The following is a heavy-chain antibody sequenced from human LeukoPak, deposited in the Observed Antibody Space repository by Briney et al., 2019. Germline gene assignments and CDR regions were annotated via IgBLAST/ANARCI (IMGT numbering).Heavy chain of an antibody. Sequence: GASVKVSCKASEYTFTGYYMHWVRQAPGQGLEWMGWINPNSGGTNYAQKFQGRVTMTRDTSISTAYMELSRLRSDDTAVYYCARDLEYYYDSSAPATGYWGQGTLVTVSS. CDR2: INPNSGGT. V-gene: IGHV1-2*02. D-gene: IGHD3-22*01. CDR3: ARDLEYYYDSSAPATGY. CDR1: EYTFTGYY. J-gene: IGHJ4*02.